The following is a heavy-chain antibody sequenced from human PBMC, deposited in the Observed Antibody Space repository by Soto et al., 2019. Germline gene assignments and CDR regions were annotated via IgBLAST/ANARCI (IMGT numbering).Heavy chain of an antibody. CDR1: GFTFSSYA. V-gene: IGHV3-23*01. J-gene: IGHJ4*02. Sequence: EVQLLESGGGLVQPGGSLRLSCAASGFTFSSYAMSWVRQAPGKGLEWVSAFSGSGGSTYYADSVKGRFTISRDNSKNTLYLQMNSQGAEDTAVYYCAKLPSQWLVRGDFDYWGQGTLVTVSS. D-gene: IGHD6-19*01. CDR2: FSGSGGST. CDR3: AKLPSQWLVRGDFDY.